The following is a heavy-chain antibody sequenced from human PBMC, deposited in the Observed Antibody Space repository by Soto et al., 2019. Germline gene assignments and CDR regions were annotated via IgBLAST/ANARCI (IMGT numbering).Heavy chain of an antibody. CDR2: INPILGIT. CDR1: GGTFSSYT. Sequence: ASVKVSCKASGGTFSSYTISWVRQAPGQGLEWMGRINPILGITNYAQKFQGRVTMTRDTSTSTAYMELSRLRSEDTAVYYCARAHYDILTGYYIAFDYWGQGTLVTVSS. J-gene: IGHJ4*02. CDR3: ARAHYDILTGYYIAFDY. D-gene: IGHD3-9*01. V-gene: IGHV1-69*02.